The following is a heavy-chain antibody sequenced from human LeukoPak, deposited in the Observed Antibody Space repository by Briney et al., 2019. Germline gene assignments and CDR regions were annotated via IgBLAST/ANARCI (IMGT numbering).Heavy chain of an antibody. CDR1: GFTFSSYA. CDR2: IGGSGGST. CDR3: AKRGSVWIQLWFPLDD. D-gene: IGHD5-18*01. V-gene: IGHV3-23*01. J-gene: IGHJ4*02. Sequence: GGSLRLSCAASGFTFSSYAMSWVRQAPGKGLEWVSAIGGSGGSTYYADSVKGRFTISRDNFKSTLYLQMNSLRAEDTAVYYCAKRGSVWIQLWFPLDDWGQGTLVTVSS.